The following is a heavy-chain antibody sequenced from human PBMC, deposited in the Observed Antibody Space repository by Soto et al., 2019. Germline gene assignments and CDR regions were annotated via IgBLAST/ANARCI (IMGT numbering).Heavy chain of an antibody. V-gene: IGHV4-59*01. J-gene: IGHJ5*02. Sequence: SETLSLTCTVSGGSISSYYWSWIRQPPGKGLEWIGYIYYSGSTNYNPSLKSRVNISVDTSKNQFSLKLSSVTAADTAVYYCARNSVYYGSGSYYTLNWFDPWGQGTLVTVSS. CDR2: IYYSGST. D-gene: IGHD3-10*01. CDR3: ARNSVYYGSGSYYTLNWFDP. CDR1: GGSISSYY.